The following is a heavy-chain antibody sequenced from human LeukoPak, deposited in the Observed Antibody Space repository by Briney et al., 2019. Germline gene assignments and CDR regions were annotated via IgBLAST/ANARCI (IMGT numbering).Heavy chain of an antibody. CDR2: ISSSSSYI. V-gene: IGHV3-21*01. Sequence: GGSLRLSCAASGFTFSSYSMNWVRQAPGKGLEWVSSISSSSSYIYYADSVKGRFTISRDNAKNSLYLQMNSLRAEDTAVYYCARDRDSITMVRGVIFYYYYYMDVWGKGTTVTVSS. J-gene: IGHJ6*03. D-gene: IGHD3-10*01. CDR1: GFTFSSYS. CDR3: ARDRDSITMVRGVIFYYYYYMDV.